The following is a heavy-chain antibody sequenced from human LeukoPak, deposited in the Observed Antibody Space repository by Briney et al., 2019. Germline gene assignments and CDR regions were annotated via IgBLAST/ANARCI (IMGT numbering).Heavy chain of an antibody. CDR1: GGSFSGYS. CDR2: INHSGST. CDR3: ARAIVGATGY. V-gene: IGHV4-34*01. Sequence: ASETLSLTCAVYGGSFSGYSWSWIRQPPGKGLEWIGEINHSGSTNYNPSLKSRVTISVDTSKNQFSLKLSSVTAADTAVYYCARAIVGATGYWGQGTLVTVSS. J-gene: IGHJ4*02. D-gene: IGHD1-26*01.